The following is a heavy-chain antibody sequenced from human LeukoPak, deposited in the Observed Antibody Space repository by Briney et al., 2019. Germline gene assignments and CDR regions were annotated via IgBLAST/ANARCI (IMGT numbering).Heavy chain of an antibody. D-gene: IGHD6-6*01. CDR3: ARDKEYSSSPGDY. CDR1: GYTFTGYY. CDR2: INPNSGGT. Sequence: GASVKVSCKASGYTFTGYYIHWVRQAPGQGLEWMGRINPNSGGTNYAQKLQGRVTMTRDTSISTAYMELSRLRSDDTAVYYCARDKEYSSSPGDYWGQGTLVTVSS. V-gene: IGHV1-2*06. J-gene: IGHJ4*02.